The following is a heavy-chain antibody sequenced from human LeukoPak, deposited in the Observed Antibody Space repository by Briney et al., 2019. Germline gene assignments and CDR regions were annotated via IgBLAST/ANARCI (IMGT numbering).Heavy chain of an antibody. CDR2: IYYSGRT. V-gene: IGHV4-59*01. Sequence: SETLSLTCSVSGGSISSYYWNWIRQPPGKGLEWIGYIYYSGRTSYNPSLKSRVTISVDTSKNQFSLRLNSVTAADTAVYYCARDSYYYGSGSPYFDYWGQGTLVTVSS. D-gene: IGHD3-10*01. J-gene: IGHJ4*02. CDR1: GGSISSYY. CDR3: ARDSYYYGSGSPYFDY.